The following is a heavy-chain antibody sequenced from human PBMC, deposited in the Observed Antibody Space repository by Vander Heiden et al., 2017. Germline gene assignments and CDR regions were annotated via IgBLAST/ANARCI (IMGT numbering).Heavy chain of an antibody. CDR2: INNSGSI. CDR3: ARVRCSWPHYFDY. J-gene: IGHJ4*02. CDR1: GASLTGYY. Sequence: QLQQWGTRLLKPSETLSLTCAVSGASLTGYYWTWIRQSPGRGLEWIGEINNSGSIKYNPALKSRLDISIDTSKRPVSLNINYVKAEDTAFYYGARVRCSWPHYFDYWGQGTLGTVSS. D-gene: IGHD6-13*01. V-gene: IGHV4-34*01.